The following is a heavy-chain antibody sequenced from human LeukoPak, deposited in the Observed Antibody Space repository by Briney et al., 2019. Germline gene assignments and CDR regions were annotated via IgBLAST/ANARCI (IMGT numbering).Heavy chain of an antibody. V-gene: IGHV1-18*01. CDR2: ISAYNGNT. CDR3: ARVAPVSHAFDI. J-gene: IGHJ3*02. CDR1: GGTFSSYA. Sequence: ASVKVSCKASGGTFSSYAISWVRQAPGQGLEWMGWISAYNGNTNYAQKLQGRVTMTTDTSTSTAYMELRSLRSDDTAVYYCARVAPVSHAFDIWGQGTMVTVSS.